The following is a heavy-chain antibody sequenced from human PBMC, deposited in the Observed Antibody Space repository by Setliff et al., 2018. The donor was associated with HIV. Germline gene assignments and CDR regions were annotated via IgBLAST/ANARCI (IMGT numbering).Heavy chain of an antibody. CDR2: INTYNGNT. D-gene: IGHD2-15*01. V-gene: IGHV1-18*04. CDR3: ARGGPPRVATLYWFDP. CDR1: GYTFINYG. Sequence: ASVKVSCKASGYTFINYGINWLRQAPGQGREWRGWINTYNGNTKYGQKFQGSVTLTTDTSTSTVYMELRSLTSDDTALYYCARGGPPRVATLYWFDPWCQGTLVTVSS. J-gene: IGHJ5*02.